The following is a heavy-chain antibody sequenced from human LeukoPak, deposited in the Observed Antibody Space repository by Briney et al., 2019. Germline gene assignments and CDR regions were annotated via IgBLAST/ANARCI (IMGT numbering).Heavy chain of an antibody. CDR2: INHSGST. D-gene: IGHD3-9*01. J-gene: IGHJ4*02. Sequence: SETLSLTCAVYGGSFSGYYWSWIRQPPGKGLEWIGEINHSGSTNYNPSLKSRVTISVDTPKNQFSLKLSSVTAADTAVYYCARTRYYDILTGIDYWGQGTLVTVSS. CDR3: ARTRYYDILTGIDY. CDR1: GGSFSGYY. V-gene: IGHV4-34*01.